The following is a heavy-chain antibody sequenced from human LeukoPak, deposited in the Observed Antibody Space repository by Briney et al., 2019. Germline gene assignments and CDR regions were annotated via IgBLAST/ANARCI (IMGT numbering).Heavy chain of an antibody. CDR2: INPSGGST. V-gene: IGHV1-46*01. CDR1: GYTFTHYY. Sequence: ASVKVSCTTSGYTFTHYYIHWVRQAPGQGLEWMGIINPSGGSTNYAQTFQGRLSMTRDTSTSTVYMELSSLRSEDTAVYYCARGAYSYAQDFWGQGTLVTVSS. CDR3: ARGAYSYAQDF. J-gene: IGHJ4*02. D-gene: IGHD5-18*01.